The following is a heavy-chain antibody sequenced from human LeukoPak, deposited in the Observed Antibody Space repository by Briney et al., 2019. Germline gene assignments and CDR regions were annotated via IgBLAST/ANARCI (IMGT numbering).Heavy chain of an antibody. D-gene: IGHD3-22*01. V-gene: IGHV1-18*01. CDR2: ISAYNGNT. Sequence: GASVEVSCKASGYTFTSYGISWVRQAPGQGLEWMGWISAYNGNTNYAQKLQGRVTMTTDTSTSTAYMELRSLRSDDTAVYYCARGYHDFSGYWLSYFDYWGQGTLVTVSS. CDR1: GYTFTSYG. J-gene: IGHJ4*02. CDR3: ARGYHDFSGYWLSYFDY.